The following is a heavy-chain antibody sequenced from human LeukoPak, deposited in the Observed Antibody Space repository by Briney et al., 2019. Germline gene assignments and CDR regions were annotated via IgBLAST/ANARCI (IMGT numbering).Heavy chain of an antibody. CDR1: GFTFSSYW. D-gene: IGHD3-22*01. V-gene: IGHV3-74*01. Sequence: GGSLRLSCAASGFTFSSYWMHWVRQAPGKGLVWVSRINSDGSSTSYADSVKGRFTISRDNAKNTLYLQMNSLRAEDTAVCYCARVGDSSGYYGYYYYYYGMDVWGQGTTVTVSS. J-gene: IGHJ6*02. CDR2: INSDGSST. CDR3: ARVGDSSGYYGYYYYYYGMDV.